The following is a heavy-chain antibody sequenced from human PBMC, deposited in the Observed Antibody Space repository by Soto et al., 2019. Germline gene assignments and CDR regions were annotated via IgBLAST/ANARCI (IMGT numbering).Heavy chain of an antibody. D-gene: IGHD2-2*01. Sequence: PSETLSLTCTVSGGSISSYYWSWIRQPPGKGLEWIGYIYYSGSTNYNPSLKSRVTISVDTSKNQFSLKLSSVTAADTAVYYCARDFPAPSGRHNYGMDAWGQGTTVTVSS. V-gene: IGHV4-59*01. J-gene: IGHJ6*02. CDR2: IYYSGST. CDR1: GGSISSYY. CDR3: ARDFPAPSGRHNYGMDA.